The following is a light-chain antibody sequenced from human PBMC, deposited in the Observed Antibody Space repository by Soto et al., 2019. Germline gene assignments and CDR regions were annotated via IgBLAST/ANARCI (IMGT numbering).Light chain of an antibody. CDR1: QSVSSSY. J-gene: IGKJ4*01. CDR2: GAS. CDR3: QQYGSSPPLP. V-gene: IGKV3-20*01. Sequence: EIVLTQSPGTLSLSPGEIATLSCRASQSVSSSYLAWYQQKPGQAPRLLIYGASSRATGIPDRFSGSGSGTDFTLTSSRLEPEDFAVYYCQQYGSSPPLPFGGGTKVEIK.